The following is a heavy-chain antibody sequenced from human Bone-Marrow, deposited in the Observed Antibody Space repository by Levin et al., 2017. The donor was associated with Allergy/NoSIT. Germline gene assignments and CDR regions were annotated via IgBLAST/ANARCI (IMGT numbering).Heavy chain of an antibody. V-gene: IGHV3-48*01. J-gene: IGHJ2*01. CDR1: DFTFKTFY. Sequence: PGGSLRLSCAASDFTFKTFYMNWVRQAPGEGLEWVAYISSSTRITFYADSVKGRFTISNKNSLYLEMNNLRAEDTAIYYCARDKRSDGVTPDWYFDLWGRGTLVTVSS. CDR2: ISSSTRIT. CDR3: ARDKRSDGVTPDWYFDL. D-gene: IGHD2-21*02.